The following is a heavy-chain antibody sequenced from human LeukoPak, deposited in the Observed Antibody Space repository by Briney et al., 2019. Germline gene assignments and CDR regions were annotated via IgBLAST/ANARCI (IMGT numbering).Heavy chain of an antibody. CDR1: GFTFSSNY. CDR3: ARDIRDFWSGYYED. Sequence: PGGPLRLSCAASGFTFSSNYMSWVRQAPGKGLEWVSVIYSGGSTYYADSVEGRFTISRDNSKNTLYLQMNSLRAEDTAVYYCARDIRDFWSGYYEDWGQGTLVTVSS. CDR2: IYSGGST. J-gene: IGHJ4*02. D-gene: IGHD3-3*01. V-gene: IGHV3-53*01.